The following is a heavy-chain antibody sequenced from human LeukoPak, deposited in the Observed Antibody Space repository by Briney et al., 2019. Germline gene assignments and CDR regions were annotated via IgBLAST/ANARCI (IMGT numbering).Heavy chain of an antibody. CDR2: IYYSGTT. CDR3: ARQFDP. V-gene: IGHV4-59*08. J-gene: IGHJ5*02. CDR1: GDSITSISSYY. Sequence: PSETLSLTCTVSGDSITSISSYYWTWTRQPPGKGLEWIGLIYYSGTTNYNPSLRSRVTISLDTSKNQFSLKLTSVTAADTAVYYCARQFDPWGQGTLVTVSS.